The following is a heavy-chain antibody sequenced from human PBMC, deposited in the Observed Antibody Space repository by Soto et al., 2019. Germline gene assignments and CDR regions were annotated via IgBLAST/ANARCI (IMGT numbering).Heavy chain of an antibody. Sequence: SETLSLTCTVSGGSISSGDYYWSWIRQPPGKGLEWIGYIYYSGSTYYDPSLKSRVTISVDTSKNQFSLKLSSVTAADTAVYYCARARRYSYGPDYGMDVWGQGTTVTVSS. CDR1: GGSISSGDYY. CDR2: IYYSGST. D-gene: IGHD5-18*01. V-gene: IGHV4-30-4*01. CDR3: ARARRYSYGPDYGMDV. J-gene: IGHJ6*02.